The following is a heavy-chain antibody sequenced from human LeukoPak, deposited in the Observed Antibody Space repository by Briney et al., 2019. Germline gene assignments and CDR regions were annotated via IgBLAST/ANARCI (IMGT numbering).Heavy chain of an antibody. CDR1: GFTFSGFA. V-gene: IGHV3-48*01. J-gene: IGHJ5*02. Sequence: GGSLRLSCAASGFTFSGFAMNWVRQAPGKGLDWVAYISSSSSTIYYADSEKGRFTISRDNANNSLYLQISSLRPEDTAIYYCAKDGGFSWFDPWGQGTQVTVSS. CDR3: AKDGGFSWFDP. D-gene: IGHD5-18*01. CDR2: ISSSSSTI.